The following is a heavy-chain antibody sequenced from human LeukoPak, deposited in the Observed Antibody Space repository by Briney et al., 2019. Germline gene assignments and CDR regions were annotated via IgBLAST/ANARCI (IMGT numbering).Heavy chain of an antibody. CDR3: AKDLVGVAQRDYYDSSSYPQYLDY. Sequence: PGGSLRLSCAASGFTFSSYWMHWVRQAPGKGLVWVSRINSDGSSTSYADSVKGRFTISRDNAKNTLYLQMNSLRAEDTAVYYCAKDLVGVAQRDYYDSSSYPQYLDYWGQGTLVTVSS. CDR1: GFTFSSYW. CDR2: INSDGSST. J-gene: IGHJ4*02. V-gene: IGHV3-74*01. D-gene: IGHD3-22*01.